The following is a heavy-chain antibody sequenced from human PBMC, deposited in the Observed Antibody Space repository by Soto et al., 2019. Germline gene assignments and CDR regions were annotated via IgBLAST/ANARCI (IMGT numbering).Heavy chain of an antibody. D-gene: IGHD3-3*01. Sequence: PSETLSLTCAVYGGSVNGYYWNWIRQPPGKGLEWIGEINHTGGTHYTPSLKSRVTISVDTSKNQFSLRLSSVTAADTAIYYCATRITVFGLLIPPFDPWGQGTQVTVSS. CDR3: ATRITVFGLLIPPFDP. J-gene: IGHJ5*02. CDR1: GGSVNGYY. V-gene: IGHV4-34*01. CDR2: INHTGGT.